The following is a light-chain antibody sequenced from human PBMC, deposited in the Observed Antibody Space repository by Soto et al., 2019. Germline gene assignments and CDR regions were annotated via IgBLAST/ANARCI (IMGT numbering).Light chain of an antibody. V-gene: IGKV3-15*01. CDR1: QSISSE. CDR2: GAS. CDR3: QQGHNWPLT. Sequence: EIVMTQSPATLSVSPGERATLSCRASQSISSELAWYQQKPGQPPRLLIYGASTRATGVPARFTGSGSGSDFTLTTSGLQSEDFAVSYCQQGHNWPLTFGQGTRLEI. J-gene: IGKJ2*01.